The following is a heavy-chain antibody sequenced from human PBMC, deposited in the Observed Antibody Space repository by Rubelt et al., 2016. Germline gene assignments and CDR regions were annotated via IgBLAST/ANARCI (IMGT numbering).Heavy chain of an antibody. CDR1: GYTFTGYY. J-gene: IGHJ4*02. CDR3: ARESSSGWYIDY. CDR2: INPNSGGT. D-gene: IGHD6-19*01. Sequence: QVQLVQSGAEVKKPGASVKVSCKASGYTFTGYYMHWVRQAPGQGLEWVGRINPNSGGTNYAQKFQGRVTMTRDTTNSVSCMGRSRLRSEETAWFYCARESSSGWYIDYWGQGTRVTVTS. V-gene: IGHV1-2*06.